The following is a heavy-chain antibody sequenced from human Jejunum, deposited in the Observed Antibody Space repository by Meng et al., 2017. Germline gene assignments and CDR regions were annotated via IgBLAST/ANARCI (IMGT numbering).Heavy chain of an antibody. V-gene: IGHV3-23*01. J-gene: IGHJ6*01. CDR1: GFTFSSYA. CDR3: AKVPAGVRYYYYGMDV. Sequence: GGSLRLSCAASGFTFSSYAMSWVRQAPGKGLEWVSAISGSGGSTYYADSVKGRFTISRDNSKNTLYLQMNSLRAEDTAVYYCAKVPAGVRYYYYGMDVWGQGTTVTGSS. CDR2: ISGSGGST. D-gene: IGHD3-10*01.